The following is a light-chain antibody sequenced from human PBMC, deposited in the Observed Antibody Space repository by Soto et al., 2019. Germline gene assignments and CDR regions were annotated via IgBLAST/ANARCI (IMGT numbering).Light chain of an antibody. V-gene: IGKV1-5*03. CDR3: QQYKCYSHM. CDR2: DAS. J-gene: IGKJ1*01. CDR1: QSISSW. Sequence: IQLTQSTSTLSASVGDRVTITCRASQSISSWLAWYQQKLGRAPRLLIYDASSLESGVPSRFSGSGYGTEFTLTIGSLQPDDFATYYCQQYKCYSHMFGQGTKVDIK.